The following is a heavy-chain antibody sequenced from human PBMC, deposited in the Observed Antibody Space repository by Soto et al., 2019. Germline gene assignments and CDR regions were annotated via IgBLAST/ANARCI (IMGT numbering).Heavy chain of an antibody. D-gene: IGHD1-26*01. J-gene: IGHJ4*02. CDR1: GYTFTGYY. CDR2: INPNSGGT. Sequence: ASVKVSCKASGYTFTGYYMHWVRQAPGQGLEWMGWINPNSGGTNYAQKFQGRATMTRDTSISTAYMELSRLRSDDTAVYYCARLRGSYYSYFDYWGQGTLVTVSS. CDR3: ARLRGSYYSYFDY. V-gene: IGHV1-2*02.